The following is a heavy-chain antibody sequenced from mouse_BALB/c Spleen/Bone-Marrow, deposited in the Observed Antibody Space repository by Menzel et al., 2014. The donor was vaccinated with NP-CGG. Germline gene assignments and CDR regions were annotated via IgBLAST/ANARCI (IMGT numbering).Heavy chain of an antibody. V-gene: IGHV1S56*01. D-gene: IGHD2-14*01. CDR1: GYTFTSYF. CDR2: IYPGDGST. J-gene: IGHJ1*01. Sequence: VQLQESGPELVKPGASVKMSCKASGYTFTSYFIHWVKQRPGRGLEWIGRIYPGDGSTKYNEKFKGKTTLTADKSSSTAYMLLSSLTSEDSAIFFCAYYRYDEYFDVWGAGTTVTVSS. CDR3: AYYRYDEYFDV.